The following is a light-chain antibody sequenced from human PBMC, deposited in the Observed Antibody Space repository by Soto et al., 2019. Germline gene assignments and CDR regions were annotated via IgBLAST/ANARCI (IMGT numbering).Light chain of an antibody. Sequence: DIQMTQSPSSLSASVGDRVTITCRASQSISTYLNWYQQKAGLAPKLLIYAASSLQSGVPSRFSGSGSGTDFTPTISSLQPEDFATYYCQQTYSTPPTFGQGTKVEIK. CDR3: QQTYSTPPT. CDR1: QSISTY. CDR2: AAS. V-gene: IGKV1-39*01. J-gene: IGKJ1*01.